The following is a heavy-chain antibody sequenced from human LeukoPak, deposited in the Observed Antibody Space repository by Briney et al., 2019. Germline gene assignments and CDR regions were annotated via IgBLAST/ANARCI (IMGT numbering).Heavy chain of an antibody. Sequence: GGSLRLSCAASGFTFSSYWMSWVRQAPGKGLEWVSAISGSGGSTYYADSVKGRFTISRDNSKNTLYLQMNSLRAEDTAVYYCAKRPLYYDFWSGYYDYWGQGTLVTVSS. CDR3: AKRPLYYDFWSGYYDY. CDR2: ISGSGGST. V-gene: IGHV3-23*01. CDR1: GFTFSSYW. J-gene: IGHJ4*02. D-gene: IGHD3-3*01.